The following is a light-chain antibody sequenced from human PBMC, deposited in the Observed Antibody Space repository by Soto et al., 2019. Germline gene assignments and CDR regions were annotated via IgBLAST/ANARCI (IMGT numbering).Light chain of an antibody. CDR3: QQSFGMPQT. J-gene: IGKJ5*01. CDR2: EAS. Sequence: DIQMTQSPSSLSASVGDRVTITCRASQCITTLFTWFPQKPGKAPKLLIYEASILQRGVPSRFSGSGYGTDFTLTISGLQPEDFATYYCQQSFGMPQTFGQGTRPEIK. CDR1: QCITTL. V-gene: IGKV1-39*01.